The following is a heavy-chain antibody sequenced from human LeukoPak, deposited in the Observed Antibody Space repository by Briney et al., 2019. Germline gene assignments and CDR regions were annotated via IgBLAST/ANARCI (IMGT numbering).Heavy chain of an antibody. CDR3: TRVDGDPLPVDY. V-gene: IGHV3-49*03. CDR2: IRSKAYGGTT. D-gene: IGHD4-17*01. J-gene: IGHJ4*02. CDR1: GFTFGDYA. Sequence: GGSLRLSCTASGFTFGDYAMSWFRQAPGKGLEWVGFIRSKAYGGTTEYAASVKGRFTISRDDSKSIGYLQMNSLKTEDTAVYYCTRVDGDPLPVDYWGQGTLVIVSS.